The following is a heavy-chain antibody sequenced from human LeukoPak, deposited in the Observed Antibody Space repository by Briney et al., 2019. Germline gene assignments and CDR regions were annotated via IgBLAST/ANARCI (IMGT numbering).Heavy chain of an antibody. V-gene: IGHV3-30-3*01. J-gene: IGHJ6*02. Sequence: GGSLRLSCAASGFTFSSYAMHWVRQAPGKGLEWVAVMSFDGTHIYYADSVKGRFTISRDNSKNTLYLQMNSLRAEDTAVYYCARCSGYGMDVWGQGTTVTVSS. CDR3: ARCSGYGMDV. D-gene: IGHD3-10*02. CDR1: GFTFSSYA. CDR2: MSFDGTHI.